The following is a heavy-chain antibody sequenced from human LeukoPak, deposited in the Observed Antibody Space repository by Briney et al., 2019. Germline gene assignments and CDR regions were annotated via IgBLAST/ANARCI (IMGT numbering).Heavy chain of an antibody. V-gene: IGHV3-15*04. CDR2: IASKTDGGTT. CDR3: TTGIRGD. J-gene: IGHJ4*02. Sequence: GGSLRLSCAASGFTFSSYGMHWVRQAPGKGLEWVGRIASKTDGGTTDYAAPVKGRFTISRDDSKNTLFLQMNSLKTEDTAVYYCTTGIRGDCGQGTLVTVSS. CDR1: GFTFSSYG.